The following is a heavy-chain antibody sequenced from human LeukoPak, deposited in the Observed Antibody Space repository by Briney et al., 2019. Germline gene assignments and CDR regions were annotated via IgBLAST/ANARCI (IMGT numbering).Heavy chain of an antibody. CDR1: GGTFSSYA. CDR2: IIPIFGTA. V-gene: IGHV1-69*13. Sequence: GASVKVSCKASGGTFSSYAISWVRQAPGQGLEWMGGIIPIFGTANYAQKFQGRVTITADESTSTAYMELSSLRSEDTAVYYCASSVVVVPAATPLWYFDLWGRGTLVTVPS. D-gene: IGHD2-2*01. J-gene: IGHJ2*01. CDR3: ASSVVVVPAATPLWYFDL.